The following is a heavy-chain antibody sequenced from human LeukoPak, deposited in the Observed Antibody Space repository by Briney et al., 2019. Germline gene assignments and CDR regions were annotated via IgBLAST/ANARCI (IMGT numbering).Heavy chain of an antibody. Sequence: SETLSLTCTVSGGSISSSSYYWGWLRQPPGKGLEWIGSIYYSGSTYYNPSLKSRVTISVDTSKNQFSLKLSSVTAADTAVYYCARVSGWYEGFDPWGQGTLVTVSS. CDR3: ARVSGWYEGFDP. CDR1: GGSISSSSYY. V-gene: IGHV4-39*07. D-gene: IGHD6-19*01. CDR2: IYYSGST. J-gene: IGHJ5*02.